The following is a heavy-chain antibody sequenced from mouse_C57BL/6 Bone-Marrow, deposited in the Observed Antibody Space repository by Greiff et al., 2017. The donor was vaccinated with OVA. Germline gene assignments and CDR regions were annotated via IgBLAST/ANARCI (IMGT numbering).Heavy chain of an antibody. CDR1: GYTFTDYY. Sequence: EVQLQQSGPVLVKPGASVKMSCKASGYTFTDYYMNWVKQSHGKSLEWIGVINPYNGGTSYNQKFKGKATLTVDKSSSTAYMELNSLTSEDSAVYYCAREVLRYFDYWGQGTTLTVSS. V-gene: IGHV1-19*01. CDR2: INPYNGGT. CDR3: AREVLRYFDY. D-gene: IGHD1-1*01. J-gene: IGHJ2*01.